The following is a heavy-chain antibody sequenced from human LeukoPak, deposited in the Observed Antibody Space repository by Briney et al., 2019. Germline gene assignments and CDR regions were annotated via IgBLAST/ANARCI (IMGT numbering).Heavy chain of an antibody. CDR3: ARDGKTYYDFWSGYYSYYYYMDV. Sequence: GGSLRLSCAASGFTFSSYAMHWVRQAPGKGLERGAVISYDGSNKYYADSVKGRFTISRDNSKNTLYLQMNSLRAEDTAVYYRARDGKTYYDFWSGYYSYYYYMDVWGKGTAVTVSS. CDR1: GFTFSSYA. V-gene: IGHV3-30*04. J-gene: IGHJ6*03. D-gene: IGHD3-3*01. CDR2: ISYDGSNK.